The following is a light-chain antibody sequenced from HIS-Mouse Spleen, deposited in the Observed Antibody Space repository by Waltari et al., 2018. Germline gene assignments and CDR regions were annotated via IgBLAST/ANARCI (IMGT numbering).Light chain of an antibody. CDR1: SSDVGGYNY. V-gene: IGLV2-14*03. J-gene: IGLJ1*01. CDR3: SSYTSSSTDV. CDR2: DVS. Sequence: QSALPPPAPASGSPGQPITISSSGTSSDVGGYNYVSWYQQHPGKAPKLMIYDVSNRPSGVSNRFSGSKSGNTASLTIPGLQAEDEADYYCSSYTSSSTDVFGTGTKVTVL.